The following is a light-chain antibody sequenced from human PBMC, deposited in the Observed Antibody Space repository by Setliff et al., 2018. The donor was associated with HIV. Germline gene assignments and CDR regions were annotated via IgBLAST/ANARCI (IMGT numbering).Light chain of an antibody. CDR1: SSDIGAYNY. V-gene: IGLV2-14*01. CDR2: DVS. Sequence: VLTQPASVSGSPGQSITISCTGTSSDIGAYNYVSWYQQHPGKAPKLMIYDVSSRPSGVSNRFSVSKSGNTASLTISGLQAEDEADYYCSSYTSSGTLVFGTGTKVTVL. J-gene: IGLJ1*01. CDR3: SSYTSSGTLV.